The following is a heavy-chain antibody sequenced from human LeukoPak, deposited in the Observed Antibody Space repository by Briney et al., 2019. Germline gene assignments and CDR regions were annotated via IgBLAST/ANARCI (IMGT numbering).Heavy chain of an antibody. Sequence: SVKVSCKASGGTFSSYAISGVRQAPGQGLEWMGGIIPIFGTANYAQKFQGRVTITADESTSTAYMELSSLRSEDTAVYYCARAKYYYGSGSYAYFDYWGQGTLVTVSS. V-gene: IGHV1-69*13. J-gene: IGHJ4*02. D-gene: IGHD3-10*01. CDR2: IIPIFGTA. CDR1: GGTFSSYA. CDR3: ARAKYYYGSGSYAYFDY.